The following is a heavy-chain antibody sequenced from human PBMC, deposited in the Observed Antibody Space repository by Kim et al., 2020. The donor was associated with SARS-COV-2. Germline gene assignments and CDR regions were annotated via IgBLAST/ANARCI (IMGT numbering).Heavy chain of an antibody. J-gene: IGHJ4*02. V-gene: IGHV3-21*01. Sequence: VKGRFTSSRDNAKNSLYLQMNSLRAEDTAVYYCASPPTYICSSTSCYNGYWGQGTLVTVSS. D-gene: IGHD2-2*02. CDR3: ASPPTYICSSTSCYNGY.